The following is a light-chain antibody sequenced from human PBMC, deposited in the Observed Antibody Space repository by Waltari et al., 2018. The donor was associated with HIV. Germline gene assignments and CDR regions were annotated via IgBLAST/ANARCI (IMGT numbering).Light chain of an antibody. V-gene: IGKV3-20*01. CDR2: GSS. J-gene: IGKJ2*01. Sequence: EIVLTQSPGTLSLSPGERATLSCRASQSVSSNYLAWFQQKPGQAPRLLIYGSSRSATGIPDRFSGSGSGRDFTLTISRLEPEDFVVYYCQQYGRSPPYTFGQGTKLEIK. CDR1: QSVSSNY. CDR3: QQYGRSPPYT.